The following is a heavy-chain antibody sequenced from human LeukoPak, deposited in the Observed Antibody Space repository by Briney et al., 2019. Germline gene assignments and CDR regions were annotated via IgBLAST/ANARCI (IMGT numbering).Heavy chain of an antibody. V-gene: IGHV4-59*01. CDR3: ARGGSGYFDY. J-gene: IGHJ4*02. CDR2: MFYSGST. Sequence: SETLSLTCTVSGGSISSYYWGWIRQPPGKGLEWIGYMFYSGSTKYNPSLKSRVTISVGTSKTQLSLKLTSVTAADTAVYYCARGGSGYFDYWGQGTLVTVSS. CDR1: GGSISSYY. D-gene: IGHD3-3*01.